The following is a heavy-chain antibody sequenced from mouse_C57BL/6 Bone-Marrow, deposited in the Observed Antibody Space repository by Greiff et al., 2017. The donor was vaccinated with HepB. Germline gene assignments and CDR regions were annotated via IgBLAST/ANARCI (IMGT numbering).Heavy chain of an antibody. J-gene: IGHJ4*01. CDR1: GFTFNTYA. V-gene: IGHV10-3*01. CDR2: IRSKSSNYAT. D-gene: IGHD1-1*01. CDR3: VRYPVVADYYAMDY. Sequence: EVQRVESGGGLVQPKGSLKLSCAASGFTFNTYAMHWVRQAPGKGLEWVARIRSKSSNYATYYADSVKDRFTISRDDSQSMLYLQMNNLKTEDTAMYYCVRYPVVADYYAMDYWGQGTSVTVSS.